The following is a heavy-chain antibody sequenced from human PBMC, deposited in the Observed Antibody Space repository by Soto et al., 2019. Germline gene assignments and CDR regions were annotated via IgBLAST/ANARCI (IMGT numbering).Heavy chain of an antibody. CDR2: IYYSGST. CDR3: ARLGDFWSGYLQNWFDP. V-gene: IGHV4-59*08. D-gene: IGHD3-3*01. J-gene: IGHJ5*02. CDR1: GGSISSYY. Sequence: SETLSLTCTVSGGSISSYYWSWIRQPPGKGLEWIGYIYYSGSTNYNPSLKSRVTISVDTSKNQFSLKLSSVTAADTAVYYCARLGDFWSGYLQNWFDPWGQGTLVTVSS.